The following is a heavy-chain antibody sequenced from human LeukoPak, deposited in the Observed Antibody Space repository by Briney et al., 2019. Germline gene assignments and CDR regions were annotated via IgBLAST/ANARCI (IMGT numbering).Heavy chain of an antibody. J-gene: IGHJ6*02. CDR1: GFTFSSYS. CDR2: ISSSSSTI. V-gene: IGHV3-48*04. CDR3: ARGHGYSYGKGPSTGGMDV. Sequence: GGSLRLSCAASGFTFSSYSMNWVRQAPGKGLEWVSYISSSSSTIYYADSVKGRFTISRDNAKNSLYLQMNSLRAEDTAVYYCARGHGYSYGKGPSTGGMDVWGQGTTVTVSS. D-gene: IGHD5-18*01.